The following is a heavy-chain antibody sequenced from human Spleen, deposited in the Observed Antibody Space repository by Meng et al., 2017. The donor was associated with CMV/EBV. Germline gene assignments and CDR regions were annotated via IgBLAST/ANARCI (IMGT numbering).Heavy chain of an antibody. Sequence: GESLKISCAASGFTFSSYAMHWVRQAPGKGLEWVAVISYDGSNKYYADSVKGRFTISRDNSKNTLYLQMNSLRAEDTAVYYCARDRGYCSSTSCYYFDYWGQGTLVTVSS. J-gene: IGHJ4*02. V-gene: IGHV3-30-3*01. CDR2: ISYDGSNK. CDR1: GFTFSSYA. D-gene: IGHD2-2*01. CDR3: ARDRGYCSSTSCYYFDY.